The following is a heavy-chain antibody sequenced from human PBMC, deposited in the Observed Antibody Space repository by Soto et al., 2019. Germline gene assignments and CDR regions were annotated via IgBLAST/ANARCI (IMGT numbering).Heavy chain of an antibody. CDR2: IYYSGST. J-gene: IGHJ4*02. Sequence: QVQLQESGPGLVKPSQTLSLTCTVSGGSVSSGGYYWSWIRQHPGKGLEWIGYIYYSGSTYYNPSLKSRVTISVDTSKNQFSLKLSSVTAADTAVYYCARAPRYYDILTGYSAYYFDYWGQGTLVTVSS. D-gene: IGHD3-9*01. CDR1: GGSVSSGGYY. V-gene: IGHV4-31*03. CDR3: ARAPRYYDILTGYSAYYFDY.